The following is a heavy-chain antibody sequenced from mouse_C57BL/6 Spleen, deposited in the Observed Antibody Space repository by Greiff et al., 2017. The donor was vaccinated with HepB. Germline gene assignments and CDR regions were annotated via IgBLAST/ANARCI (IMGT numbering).Heavy chain of an antibody. Sequence: VQLQQSGPELVKPGASVKISCKASGYAFSSSWMNWVKQRPGKGLEWIGRIYPGDGDTNYKGKFKGKATLTADNSSSTAYMQLSSLTSEDSAVYMCARAKTAQVPLDYWGQGTTLTVSS. CDR3: ARAKTAQVPLDY. CDR2: IYPGDGDT. J-gene: IGHJ2*01. V-gene: IGHV1-82*01. CDR1: GYAFSSSW. D-gene: IGHD3-2*02.